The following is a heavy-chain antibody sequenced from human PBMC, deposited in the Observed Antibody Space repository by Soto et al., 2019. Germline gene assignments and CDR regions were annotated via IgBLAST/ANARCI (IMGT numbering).Heavy chain of an antibody. D-gene: IGHD6-13*01. Sequence: KPSETLSLTCTVSGGSISSYYWSWIRQPPGKGLEWIGYIYYSGSTNYNPSLKSRVTISVDTSKNQFSLKLSSVTAADTAVYYCARDRRIAAAGTWYYYGMDVWGQGTTVTVSS. CDR1: GGSISSYY. CDR2: IYYSGST. V-gene: IGHV4-59*01. J-gene: IGHJ6*02. CDR3: ARDRRIAAAGTWYYYGMDV.